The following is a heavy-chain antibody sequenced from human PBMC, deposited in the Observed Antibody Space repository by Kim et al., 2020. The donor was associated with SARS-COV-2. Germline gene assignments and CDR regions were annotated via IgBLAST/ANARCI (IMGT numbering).Heavy chain of an antibody. CDR1: GFTFSMYW. V-gene: IGHV3-74*01. CDR3: VRVNPEYSSSWPFDN. Sequence: GGSLRLSCAASGFTFSMYWMHWVRQAPGKGLVWVSRINTDGSSTDYADSVKGRLTISRDNAKNTLYLQMNSLRAEDTAFYYCVRVNPEYSSSWPFDNWGQGTLVTVSS. CDR2: INTDGSST. D-gene: IGHD6-13*01. J-gene: IGHJ4*02.